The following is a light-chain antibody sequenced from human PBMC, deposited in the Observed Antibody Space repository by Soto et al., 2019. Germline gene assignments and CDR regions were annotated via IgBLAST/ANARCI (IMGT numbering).Light chain of an antibody. CDR1: VGTYNS. J-gene: IGLJ2*01. CDR3: SSYAGSNNLL. Sequence: QSVLTQPPSASGSPGQSVTISCTGVGTYNSVSWYQQHPGKAPKLIISEVTKRPSGVPDRFSGSKSGNTASLTVSGLQAEDEADYYCSSYAGSNNLLFGGGTKVTVL. CDR2: EVT. V-gene: IGLV2-8*01.